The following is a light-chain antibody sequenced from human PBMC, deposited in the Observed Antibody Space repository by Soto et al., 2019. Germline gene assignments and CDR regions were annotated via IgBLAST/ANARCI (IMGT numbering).Light chain of an antibody. V-gene: IGKV1-5*03. J-gene: IGKJ1*01. CDR1: QTISSW. CDR2: KAS. Sequence: DIQMTQSPSTLSGSVGDRVTITCRASQTISSWLAWYQQKPGKAPKLLIYKASTLKSGVPSRFSGSRSGREFTLNISSLQPDDFATDYCQHYNSYSEAFGQGTKVEL. CDR3: QHYNSYSEA.